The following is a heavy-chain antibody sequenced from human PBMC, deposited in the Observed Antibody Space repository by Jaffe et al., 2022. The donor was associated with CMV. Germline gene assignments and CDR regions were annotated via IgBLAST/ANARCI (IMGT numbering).Heavy chain of an antibody. D-gene: IGHD3-9*01. Sequence: QVQLQESGPGLVKPSQTLSLTCTVSGGSISSGGYYWSWIRQHPGKGLEWIGYIYYSGSTYYNPSLKSRVTISVDTSKNQFSLKLSSVTAADTAVYYCARDFRDFDWLPIAGDYWGQGTLVTVSS. CDR1: GGSISSGGYY. CDR3: ARDFRDFDWLPIAGDY. CDR2: IYYSGST. V-gene: IGHV4-31*03. J-gene: IGHJ4*02.